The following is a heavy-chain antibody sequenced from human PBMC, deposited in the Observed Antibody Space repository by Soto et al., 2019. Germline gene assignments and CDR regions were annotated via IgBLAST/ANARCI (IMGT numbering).Heavy chain of an antibody. V-gene: IGHV4-34*01. Sequence: QVQLQQWGAGLLKPSETLSLTCAVYGGSFSDHYWSWIRQRPGKGLERIGEVNHSGSTNYNASLRSRVTIPARPSKNQFSLKLRSVTAADAALYFCARGISMKVLIQRDAPDKYHFDSWGQGTLITVSS. CDR1: GGSFSDHY. J-gene: IGHJ4*02. CDR2: VNHSGST. CDR3: ARGISMKVLIQRDAPDKYHFDS. D-gene: IGHD3-22*01.